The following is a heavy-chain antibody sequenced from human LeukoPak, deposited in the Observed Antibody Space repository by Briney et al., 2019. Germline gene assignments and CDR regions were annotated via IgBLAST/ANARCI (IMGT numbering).Heavy chain of an antibody. CDR3: ARDCDILAY. D-gene: IGHD3-9*01. CDR1: GFTFSSYE. V-gene: IGHV3-48*03. J-gene: IGHJ4*02. CDR2: ISSSGSTI. Sequence: PGGSLRLSCAASGFTFSSYEMNWVRQAPGRGLEWVSYISSSGSTIYYADSVKGRFTISRDNAKNSLYLQMNSLRAEDTAVYYCARDCDILAYWGQGTLVTVSS.